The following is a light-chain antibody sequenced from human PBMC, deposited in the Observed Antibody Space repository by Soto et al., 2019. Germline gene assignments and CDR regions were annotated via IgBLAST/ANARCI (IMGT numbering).Light chain of an antibody. CDR1: SSNIGNNY. Sequence: QSVLTQPPSVSAAPGQKVTISCSGSSSNIGNNYVSWYQQLPGTAPKLLIYDNSKRPSGIPDRFSGSKSGTSATLGITGLQTGDEADYYCGTWDTSLSAWVFGGGTKVTVL. J-gene: IGLJ3*02. V-gene: IGLV1-51*01. CDR2: DNS. CDR3: GTWDTSLSAWV.